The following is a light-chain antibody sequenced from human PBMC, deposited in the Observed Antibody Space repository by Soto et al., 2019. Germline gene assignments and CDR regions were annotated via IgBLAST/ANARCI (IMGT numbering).Light chain of an antibody. V-gene: IGKV3-15*01. CDR1: QSVSGN. CDR2: GAS. CDR3: QQYNNWPPVT. Sequence: EIVMTQSPATLSVSPGERATLSCRASQSVSGNLAWYQQKPGQAPRLLIYGASTRATGNPARFSGSGSGTESTLTISSLESEDFAVYYCQQYNNWPPVTFGGGTKVEIK. J-gene: IGKJ4*01.